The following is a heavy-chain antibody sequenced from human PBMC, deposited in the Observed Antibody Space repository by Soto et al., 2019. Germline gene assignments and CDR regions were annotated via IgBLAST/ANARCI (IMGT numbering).Heavy chain of an antibody. V-gene: IGHV3-30*18. J-gene: IGHJ4*02. CDR1: GFTFSTYG. Sequence: QVQLVESGGGVVQPGRSLRLSCAASGFTFSTYGMHWVRQAPGKGLEWVAVISYDGSNKYYADSVKGRLTISRDNSKNTLYLQMSSLRAEDTAVYYCAKVFSYSVIDYWGQGTLVTVSS. CDR2: ISYDGSNK. CDR3: AKVFSYSVIDY. D-gene: IGHD5-18*01.